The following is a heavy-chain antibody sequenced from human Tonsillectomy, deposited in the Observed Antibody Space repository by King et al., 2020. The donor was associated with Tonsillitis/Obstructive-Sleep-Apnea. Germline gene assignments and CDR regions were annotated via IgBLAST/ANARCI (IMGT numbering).Heavy chain of an antibody. CDR3: ARLGHGYNSFDY. D-gene: IGHD5-24*01. V-gene: IGHV4-59*08. Sequence: QLPESGPGLVKPSETLSLTCTVSSGSISSYYWSWIRQPPGKGLEWIGYLYYSGTTNYNPSLKSRVTISVDTSKNQFSLKLSSVTAADTALYYCARLGHGYNSFDYWGQGILVTVSS. J-gene: IGHJ4*02. CDR1: SGSISSYY. CDR2: LYYSGTT.